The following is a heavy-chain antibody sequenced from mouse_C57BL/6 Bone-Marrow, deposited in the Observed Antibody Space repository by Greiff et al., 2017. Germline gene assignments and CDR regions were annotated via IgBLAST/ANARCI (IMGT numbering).Heavy chain of an antibody. Sequence: EVKLMESGGGLVKPGGSLKLSCAASGFTFSSYTMPWVRQTPEKSLEWVGTISGGGGNTYYPDSVKGRFTSSRDNTKNTLYLQMSSLRSEDTALYYCARQGEWGQGTLVTVSA. J-gene: IGHJ3*02. V-gene: IGHV5-9*01. CDR3: ARQGE. CDR1: GFTFSSYT. CDR2: ISGGGGNT.